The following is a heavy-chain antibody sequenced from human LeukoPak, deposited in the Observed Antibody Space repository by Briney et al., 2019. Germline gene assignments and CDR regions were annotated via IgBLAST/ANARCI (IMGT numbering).Heavy chain of an antibody. Sequence: PGGSLRLSCAASGFSVSSNYMSWVRQAPGKGLEWVSIIYSGGATYYTDSVKGRFTISRDSSKNTLYLQMNGLRSEDTAVYFCARETGTARLDYWGQGTLVTVSS. CDR2: IYSGGAT. J-gene: IGHJ4*02. CDR1: GFSVSSNY. V-gene: IGHV3-66*02. D-gene: IGHD1-1*01. CDR3: ARETGTARLDY.